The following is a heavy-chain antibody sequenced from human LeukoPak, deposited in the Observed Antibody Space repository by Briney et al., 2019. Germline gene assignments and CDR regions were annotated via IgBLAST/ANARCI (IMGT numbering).Heavy chain of an antibody. CDR1: GYTFTSHY. Sequence: ASVKVSCKASGYTFTSHYMHWVRQAPGQGLEWMGIINPSGGSTSYAQKFQGRVTMARDTSTSTVYMELSSLRSEDTAVYYCARVGRGYYFDYWGQGTLVTVSS. V-gene: IGHV1-46*01. J-gene: IGHJ4*02. CDR3: ARVGRGYYFDY. CDR2: INPSGGST. D-gene: IGHD1-26*01.